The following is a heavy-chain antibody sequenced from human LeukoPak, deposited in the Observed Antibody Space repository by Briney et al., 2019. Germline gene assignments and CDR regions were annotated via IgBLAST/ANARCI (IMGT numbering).Heavy chain of an antibody. Sequence: GASVKVSCKASGYTFTSYGISWVRQAPGQGLEWMGWISAYNGNTNYARKLQGRVTMTTDTSTSTAYMELRSLRSDDTAVYYCAREFYGSGSSSLSIDYWGQGTLVTVSS. J-gene: IGHJ4*02. CDR1: GYTFTSYG. CDR2: ISAYNGNT. V-gene: IGHV1-18*01. D-gene: IGHD3-10*01. CDR3: AREFYGSGSSSLSIDY.